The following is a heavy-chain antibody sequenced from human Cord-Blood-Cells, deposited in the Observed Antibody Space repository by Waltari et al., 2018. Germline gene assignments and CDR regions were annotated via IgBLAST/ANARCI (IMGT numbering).Heavy chain of an antibody. Sequence: EVQLVESGGGLVQPGRSLRLSCTASGFTFGDYAMSWFRQAPGKGLEWVGFIRRNAYGGRKKYARSVKGRCTISGDDSKSIAYLQLNSLKTEATAVYYCTRGFHAGPHSSGWSNFDYWGQGTLVTVSS. CDR1: GFTFGDYA. CDR2: IRRNAYGGRK. J-gene: IGHJ4*02. V-gene: IGHV3-49*03. CDR3: TRGFHAGPHSSGWSNFDY. D-gene: IGHD6-19*01.